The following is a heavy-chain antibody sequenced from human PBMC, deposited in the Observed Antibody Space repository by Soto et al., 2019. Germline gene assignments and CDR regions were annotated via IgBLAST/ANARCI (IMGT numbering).Heavy chain of an antibody. V-gene: IGHV3-30*18. CDR1: GFTFSSYG. CDR3: AKDVVKVLRFMEWFGKMDV. J-gene: IGHJ6*04. D-gene: IGHD3-3*01. CDR2: ISYDGSNK. Sequence: GGSLRLSCAASGFTFSSYGMHWVRQAPGKGLEWVAVISYDGSNKYYVDSVKGRFTISRDNSKNTLYLQMNSLRAEDTAVYYCAKDVVKVLRFMEWFGKMDVWGKGTTVTVSS.